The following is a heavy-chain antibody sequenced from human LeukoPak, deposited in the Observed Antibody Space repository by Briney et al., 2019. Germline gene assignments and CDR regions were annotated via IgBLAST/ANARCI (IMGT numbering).Heavy chain of an antibody. J-gene: IGHJ6*04. D-gene: IGHD3-10*01. Sequence: SETLSLTCTVSGYSISSGYYWGWIRQPPGKGLEWIGYIYYSGSTNYNPSLKSRVTISVDTSKNQFSLKLSSVTAADTAVYYCARVVRFGASSDVDVWGKGTTVTISS. CDR3: ARVVRFGASSDVDV. V-gene: IGHV4-59*01. CDR2: IYYSGST. CDR1: GYSISSGYY.